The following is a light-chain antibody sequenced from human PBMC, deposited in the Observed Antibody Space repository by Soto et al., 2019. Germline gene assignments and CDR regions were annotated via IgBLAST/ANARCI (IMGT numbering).Light chain of an antibody. CDR1: QRISSY. Sequence: DIQMTQSPSSLSASVGDRVTITCRASQRISSYLNWYHQKPGKAPKLLIFASSHLQSGVPSRFSGSGSGTDFTLTSSRLQPEYFATYYCQQSCNPPFTFGPGTKVDIK. CDR3: QQSCNPPFT. V-gene: IGKV1-39*01. CDR2: ASS. J-gene: IGKJ3*01.